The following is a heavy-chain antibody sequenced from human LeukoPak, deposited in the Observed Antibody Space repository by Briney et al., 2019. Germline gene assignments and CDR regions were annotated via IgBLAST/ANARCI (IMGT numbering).Heavy chain of an antibody. CDR3: ANRDGYLPYNFDY. D-gene: IGHD5-24*01. CDR1: GFTFSSYA. J-gene: IGHJ4*02. Sequence: GGPLRLSCAASGFTFSSYAMSWVRQAPGKGLEWVSAISGSGGSTYYADSVKGRFTISRDNSKNTLYLQMNSLRAEDTAVYYCANRDGYLPYNFDYWGQGTLVTVSS. V-gene: IGHV3-23*01. CDR2: ISGSGGST.